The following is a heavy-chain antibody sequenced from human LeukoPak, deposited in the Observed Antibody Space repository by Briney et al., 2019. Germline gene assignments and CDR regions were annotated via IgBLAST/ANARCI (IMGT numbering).Heavy chain of an antibody. Sequence: SETLSLTCTVFGGSISRFSYYWGWIRQPPGRGLEWIGSIFYSGSANYNPSLKRRVTISLDTSKNQFSLKLTSLTAADTAVYYCARATPPRSYEYGDSRSFDYWGQGTLVTVSS. CDR2: IFYSGSA. J-gene: IGHJ4*02. D-gene: IGHD4-17*01. CDR3: ARATPPRSYEYGDSRSFDY. V-gene: IGHV4-39*01. CDR1: GGSISRFSYY.